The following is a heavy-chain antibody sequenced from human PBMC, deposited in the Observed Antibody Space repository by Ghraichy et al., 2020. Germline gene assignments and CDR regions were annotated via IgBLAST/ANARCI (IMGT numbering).Heavy chain of an antibody. V-gene: IGHV1-3*01. D-gene: IGHD3-10*01. CDR3: ARGAGALLWFGESSPIWFDP. J-gene: IGHJ5*02. CDR2: INAGNGNT. Sequence: ASVKVSCKASGYTFTSYAMHWVRQAPGQRLEWMGWINAGNGNTKYSQKFQGRVTITRDTSASTAYMELSSLRSEDTAVYYCARGAGALLWFGESSPIWFDPWGQGTLVTVS. CDR1: GYTFTSYA.